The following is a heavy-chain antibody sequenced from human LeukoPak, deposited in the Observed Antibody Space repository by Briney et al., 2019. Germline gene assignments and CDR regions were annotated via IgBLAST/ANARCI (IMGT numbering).Heavy chain of an antibody. CDR3: ATNTMFRGIHAFDI. Sequence: GGSLRLSCAASGFTFSGYEMNWVRQAPGKGLEWVSYISGSGRNKYYSDSVKGRFTISRDNAKNSLYLQMSSLKASDSAMYYCATNTMFRGIHAFDIWGQGTMVTVSS. V-gene: IGHV3-48*03. CDR2: ISGSGRNK. J-gene: IGHJ3*02. D-gene: IGHD3-10*01. CDR1: GFTFSGYE.